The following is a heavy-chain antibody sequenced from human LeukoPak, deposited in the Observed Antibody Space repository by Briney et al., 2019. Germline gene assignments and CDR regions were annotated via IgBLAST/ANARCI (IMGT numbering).Heavy chain of an antibody. CDR1: GYIFTDYW. CDR2: IYPGDSDT. Sequence: GESLKISCQASGYIFTDYWIGWVRHLPGKGLEWMGIIYPGDSDTRYSPSFEGQVTISVDKSISTAYLQWSSLKASDSAIYYCARHSCYDSWGQGTLVTVSS. J-gene: IGHJ4*02. V-gene: IGHV5-51*01. D-gene: IGHD3-16*01. CDR3: ARHSCYDS.